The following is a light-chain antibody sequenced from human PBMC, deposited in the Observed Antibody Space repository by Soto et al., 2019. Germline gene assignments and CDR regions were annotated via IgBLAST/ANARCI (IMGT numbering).Light chain of an antibody. J-gene: IGKJ5*01. Sequence: EIVLTQSPGTLSLSKGERVTLSCRTSQSLTSCYLAWYQQKPGQAPRLLIYGATGRATGIPDRFSGSGSGTDFSLTVSRLEPEDFAVYYCQQRSNWPITFGQGTRLEIK. CDR3: QQRSNWPIT. CDR2: GAT. V-gene: IGKV3D-20*02. CDR1: QSLTSCY.